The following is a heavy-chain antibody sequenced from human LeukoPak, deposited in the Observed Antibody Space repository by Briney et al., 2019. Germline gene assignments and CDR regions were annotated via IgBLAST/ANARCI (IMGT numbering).Heavy chain of an antibody. D-gene: IGHD1-26*01. V-gene: IGHV4-39*07. CDR2: IFYSGST. CDR1: GGSISTSNYY. Sequence: SETLSLTCTVSGGSISTSNYYWGWIRQPPGKGLEWIGNIFYSGSTYYSPSLRSRVTISLDTSRNQFSLKLNSVTAADTAVYYCARERSYGGPYDYWGQGTLVTVSS. CDR3: ARERSYGGPYDY. J-gene: IGHJ4*02.